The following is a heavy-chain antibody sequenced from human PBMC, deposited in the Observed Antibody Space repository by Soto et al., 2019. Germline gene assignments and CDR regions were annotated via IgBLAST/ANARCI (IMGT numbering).Heavy chain of an antibody. CDR3: AKRGGPGDY. Sequence: EVQLLESGGDLVLPGGSLRLSCAASGFTFSNYAMSWVRQAPGKGLEWVAVISFDGSETYYADSVKGRFTVSRDSSTSTLFLQMNKLRAEDTAIYYCAKRGGPGDYWGQGTLVTVSS. D-gene: IGHD1-26*01. CDR1: GFTFSNYA. V-gene: IGHV3-23*03. J-gene: IGHJ4*02. CDR2: ISFDGSET.